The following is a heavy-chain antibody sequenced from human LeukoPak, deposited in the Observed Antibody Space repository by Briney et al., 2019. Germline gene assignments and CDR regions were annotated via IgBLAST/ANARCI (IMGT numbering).Heavy chain of an antibody. V-gene: IGHV4-59*03. Sequence: SETLSLTCTVSSVSLTNYYWSWIRQPPGKGLEWIGYIFFSGTTNYNPSLKSRVTISVDTSKNQFSLKMTSVTAADTALYFCAKGKKAVVPAANFDYWGQGTLVTVSS. J-gene: IGHJ4*02. D-gene: IGHD2-2*01. CDR2: IFFSGTT. CDR3: AKGKKAVVPAANFDY. CDR1: SVSLTNYY.